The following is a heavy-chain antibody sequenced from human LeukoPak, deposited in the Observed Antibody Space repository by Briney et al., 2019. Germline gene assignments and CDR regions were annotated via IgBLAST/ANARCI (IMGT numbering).Heavy chain of an antibody. D-gene: IGHD3-10*01. V-gene: IGHV4-34*01. J-gene: IGHJ5*02. CDR3: ARGFSYYGSGSPRFDP. CDR1: GGSFSGYY. Sequence: SETLSLTCAVYGGSFSGYYCSWIRQPPGKGLEWIGEINHSGSTNYNQSLKSRVTISVDTSKNQFSLKLSSVTAADTAVYYCARGFSYYGSGSPRFDPWGQGTLVTVSS. CDR2: INHSGST.